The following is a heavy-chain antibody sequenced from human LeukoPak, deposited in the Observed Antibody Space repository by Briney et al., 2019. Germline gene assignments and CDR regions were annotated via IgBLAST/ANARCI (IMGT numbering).Heavy chain of an antibody. D-gene: IGHD6-19*01. J-gene: IGHJ4*02. Sequence: PGGSLRLSCTASGFTFADYAMTWVRQAPGKGLEWVSAISGSGGSTYYADSVKGRFTISRDNSKNTLYLQMNSLRAEDTAVYYCANLYSSGWYYFDYWGQGTLVTVSS. V-gene: IGHV3-23*01. CDR3: ANLYSSGWYYFDY. CDR1: GFTFADYA. CDR2: ISGSGGST.